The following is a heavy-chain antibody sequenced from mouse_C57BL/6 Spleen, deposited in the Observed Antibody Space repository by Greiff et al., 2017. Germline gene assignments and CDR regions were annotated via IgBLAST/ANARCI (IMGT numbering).Heavy chain of an antibody. CDR3: TRGRELGPPFDY. CDR2: ISSGGDYI. V-gene: IGHV5-9-1*02. Sequence: EVQLVESGEGLVKPGGSLKLSCAASGFTFSSYAMSWVRQTPEKRLEWVAYISSGGDYIYYADTVKGRFTISRDNARNTLYLQMSSLKSEDTAMYYCTRGRELGPPFDYWGQGTTLTVSS. CDR1: GFTFSSYA. J-gene: IGHJ2*01. D-gene: IGHD4-1*01.